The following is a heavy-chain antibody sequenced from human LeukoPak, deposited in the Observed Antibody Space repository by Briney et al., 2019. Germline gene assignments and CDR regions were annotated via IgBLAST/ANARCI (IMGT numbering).Heavy chain of an antibody. CDR3: ARWGGYSYGFIRGFDY. CDR2: MNPNSGNT. CDR1: GYTFTSYD. J-gene: IGHJ4*02. D-gene: IGHD5-18*01. V-gene: IGHV1-8*03. Sequence: GASVKVSCKASGYTFTSYDINWVRQATGQGLEWMGWMNPNSGNTGYAQKFQGRVTITRNTSISTAYMELSSLRSEDTAVYYCARWGGYSYGFIRGFDYWGQGALVTVTS.